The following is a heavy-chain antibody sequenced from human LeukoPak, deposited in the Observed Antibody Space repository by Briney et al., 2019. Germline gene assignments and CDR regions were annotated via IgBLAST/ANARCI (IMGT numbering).Heavy chain of an antibody. CDR2: IHNDGNT. D-gene: IGHD6-19*01. Sequence: GGSLRLSCAASGFVVSSNYMNWVRQAPGKGLEWVSFIHNDGNTFYADSVKGRFAISKDNSKNTVYLQMNSLRAEDTAVYYCARDLIAVAGAGSLDYWGQGTLDTVSS. V-gene: IGHV3-53*01. CDR1: GFVVSSNY. J-gene: IGHJ4*02. CDR3: ARDLIAVAGAGSLDY.